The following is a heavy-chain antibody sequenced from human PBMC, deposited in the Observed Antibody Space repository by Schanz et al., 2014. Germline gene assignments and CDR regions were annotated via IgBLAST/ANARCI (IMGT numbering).Heavy chain of an antibody. J-gene: IGHJ4*02. CDR2: ISGYTGDT. V-gene: IGHV1-18*01. D-gene: IGHD1-26*01. Sequence: QVQLVQSGAELRKPGTSVKVSCKTSGYTFSNDDINWVRQAPGQGPEWIGWISGYTGDTKYAQKFQHRVNMTTDRTTSTVYMELRSLRFDDTAVYFCARDNGRIPAANSFDYWGQGTRVTVSS. CDR1: GYTFSNDD. CDR3: ARDNGRIPAANSFDY.